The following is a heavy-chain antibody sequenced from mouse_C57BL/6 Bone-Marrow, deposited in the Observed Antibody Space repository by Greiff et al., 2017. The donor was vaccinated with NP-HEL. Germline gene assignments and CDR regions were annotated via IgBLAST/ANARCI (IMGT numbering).Heavy chain of an antibody. V-gene: IGHV1-26*01. Sequence: EVQLQQSGPELVKPGASVKISCKASGYTFTDYYMNWVKQSHGKSLEWIGDINPNNGGTSYNQKFKGKATLTVDKSSSTAYMELRSLTSEDSAVDYCASLYDGYTTGYFDVWGTGTTVTVSS. D-gene: IGHD2-3*01. J-gene: IGHJ1*03. CDR3: ASLYDGYTTGYFDV. CDR2: INPNNGGT. CDR1: GYTFTDYY.